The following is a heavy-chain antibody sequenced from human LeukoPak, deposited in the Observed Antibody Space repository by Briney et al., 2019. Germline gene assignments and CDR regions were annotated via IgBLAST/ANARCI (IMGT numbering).Heavy chain of an antibody. J-gene: IGHJ5*02. CDR2: IYYSGST. V-gene: IGHV4-30-4*08. CDR1: GGSIGSGDYY. Sequence: LSPTFTVSGGSIGSGDYYWSWIRQPPGKSLEWIGYIYYSGSTYYNPSLKSRVTISVDTSKNQFSLKLSSVTAADTAVYYCARVRSVWAATPYWFDPCGQGTLVTVSS. D-gene: IGHD2-15*01. CDR3: ARVRSVWAATPYWFDP.